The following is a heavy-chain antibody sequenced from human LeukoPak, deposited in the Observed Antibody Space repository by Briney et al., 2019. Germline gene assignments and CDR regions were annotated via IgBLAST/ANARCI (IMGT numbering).Heavy chain of an antibody. CDR2: FSGSGVST. CDR1: GFTFSNYA. D-gene: IGHD3-3*01. CDR3: AKGLGVVIDFLVFDN. V-gene: IGHV3-23*01. J-gene: IGHJ4*02. Sequence: GGSLRLSCAASGFTFSNYAMSWVRLAPGKGLEWVSAFSGSGVSTHYADSVKGRFTISRDNSKNTLYLQMNSLTAEDTAVYYCAKGLGVVIDFLVFDNWGQGTLVTVSS.